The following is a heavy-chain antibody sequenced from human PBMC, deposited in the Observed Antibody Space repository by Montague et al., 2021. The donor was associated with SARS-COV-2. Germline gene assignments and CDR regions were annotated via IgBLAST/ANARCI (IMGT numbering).Heavy chain of an antibody. J-gene: IGHJ4*02. V-gene: IGHV4-59*08. CDR2: ISDSGGT. D-gene: IGHD2-15*01. Sequence: SETLSLTCTVSGGSISSFYWSWFRQPPGKGLEWIGYISDSGGTNYTPSPTSRVPMSVDTSKNQFSLKVNSVTAADTAVYYCARHYSATLPAVYWGQGTLVTVSS. CDR3: ARHYSATLPAVY. CDR1: GGSISSFY.